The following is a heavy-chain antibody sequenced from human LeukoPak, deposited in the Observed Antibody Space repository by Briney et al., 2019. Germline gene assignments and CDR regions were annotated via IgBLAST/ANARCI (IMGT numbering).Heavy chain of an antibody. CDR1: GFTFSSYA. V-gene: IGHV3-30-3*01. D-gene: IGHD3-3*01. J-gene: IGHJ6*02. CDR2: ISYDGSNK. CDR3: ARDGDHDFWSGYHAIYVMDV. Sequence: GRPLRLSCAASGFTFSSYAMHWVRQAPGKGLEWVAVISYDGSNKYYADSVKGRFTISRDNSKNTLYLQMNSLRAEDTAVYYCARDGDHDFWSGYHAIYVMDVWGQGTTVTVSS.